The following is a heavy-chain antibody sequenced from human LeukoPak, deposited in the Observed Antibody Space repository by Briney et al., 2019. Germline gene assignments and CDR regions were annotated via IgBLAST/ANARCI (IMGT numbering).Heavy chain of an antibody. J-gene: IGHJ5*02. CDR1: GFTFTNYW. Sequence: PGGSLRLSCAASGFTFTNYWMIWVRQAPGKGLEWVANINGDGSKKYYVGTVEGRFTISRDNAKNSVFLQMNSLRAEDTAMYYCASSSDSSSSSWGQGTLVTVSS. CDR3: ASSSDSSSSS. V-gene: IGHV3-7*01. D-gene: IGHD6-6*01. CDR2: INGDGSKK.